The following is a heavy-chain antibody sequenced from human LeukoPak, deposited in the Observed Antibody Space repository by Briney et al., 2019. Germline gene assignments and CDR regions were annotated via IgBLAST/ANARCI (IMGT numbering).Heavy chain of an antibody. CDR1: GFTVSSNY. D-gene: IGHD5-24*01. V-gene: IGHV3-53*01. CDR3: ARGLVEMATICFDY. J-gene: IGHJ4*02. Sequence: GGSLRLSCAASGFTVSSNYMSWVRQAPGKGLEWVSVIYSGGSTYYADSVKGRFTISRDNSRNTLYLQMNSLRAEDTAAYYCARGLVEMATICFDYWGQGTLVTVSS. CDR2: IYSGGST.